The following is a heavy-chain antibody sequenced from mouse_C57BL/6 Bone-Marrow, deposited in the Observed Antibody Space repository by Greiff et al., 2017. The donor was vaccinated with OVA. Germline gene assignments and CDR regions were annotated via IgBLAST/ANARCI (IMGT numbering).Heavy chain of an antibody. CDR1: GYTFTDYN. Sequence: VQLKQSGPELVKPGASVKMSCKASGYTFTDYNMHWVKQSHGKSLEWIGYINPNNGGTSYNQKFKGKATLTVNKSSSTAYMELRSLTSEESAVYYCARESITTVVEYWGQGTTLTVSS. J-gene: IGHJ2*01. CDR2: INPNNGGT. CDR3: ARESITTVVEY. V-gene: IGHV1-22*01. D-gene: IGHD1-1*01.